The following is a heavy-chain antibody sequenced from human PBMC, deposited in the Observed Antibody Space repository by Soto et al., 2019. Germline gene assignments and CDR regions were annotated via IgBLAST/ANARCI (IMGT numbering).Heavy chain of an antibody. D-gene: IGHD3-16*01. CDR2: ISYDGSNE. CDR3: ANSRGGPGDY. CDR1: GFTFSSYG. Sequence: QVQLVESGGGVVQPGRSLRLSCAASGFTFSSYGMHWVRQAPGKGLEWVAVISYDGSNEYYADSVKGRFTISRDNSMHTLYLQMNSVRAEDTAVYYCANSRGGPGDYWGQGTLVTVSS. J-gene: IGHJ4*02. V-gene: IGHV3-30*18.